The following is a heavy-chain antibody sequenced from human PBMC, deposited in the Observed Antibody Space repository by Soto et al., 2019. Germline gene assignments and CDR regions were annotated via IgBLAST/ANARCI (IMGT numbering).Heavy chain of an antibody. J-gene: IGHJ4*02. CDR3: ARIITIFGVETQDELDF. V-gene: IGHV3-30-3*01. CDR1: GLTLSRYS. D-gene: IGHD3-3*01. CDR2: MSDDGDNK. Sequence: VHVVESGGGVVQPGTSTTLSCAASGLTLSRYSLHWVRQAPGKGLEWVAMMSDDGDNKYYADSVKGRFTISRDSYKNTLFLQMNSMRPEDTAVYYCARIITIFGVETQDELDFWGRGSLVTVSS.